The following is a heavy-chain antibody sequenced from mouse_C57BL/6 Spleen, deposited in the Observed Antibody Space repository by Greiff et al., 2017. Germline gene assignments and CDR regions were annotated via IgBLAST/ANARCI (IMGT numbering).Heavy chain of an antibody. V-gene: IGHV1-69*01. J-gene: IGHJ2*01. CDR1: GYTFTSYW. CDR2: IDPSDSYT. Sequence: QVQLKQPGAELVMPGASVKLSCKASGYTFTSYWMHWVKQRPGQGLEWIGEIDPSDSYTNYNQKFKGKSTLTVDKSSSTAYMQLSSLTSEDSAVYYCAREGLLRFFDYWGQGTTLTVSS. CDR3: AREGLLRFFDY. D-gene: IGHD1-1*01.